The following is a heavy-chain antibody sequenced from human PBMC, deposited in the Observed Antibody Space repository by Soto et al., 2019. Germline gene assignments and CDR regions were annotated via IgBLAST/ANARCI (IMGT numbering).Heavy chain of an antibody. CDR3: TRDGTSNDFWSGYFGWFDP. Sequence: GGSLRLSRTASGFTFGDYAMSWFRQAPGKGLEWVGFIRSKAYGGTTEYAASVKGRFTISRDDSKSIAYLQMNSLKTEDTAVYYCTRDGTSNDFWSGYFGWFDPWGQGTLVTVSS. J-gene: IGHJ5*02. V-gene: IGHV3-49*03. D-gene: IGHD3-3*01. CDR2: IRSKAYGGTT. CDR1: GFTFGDYA.